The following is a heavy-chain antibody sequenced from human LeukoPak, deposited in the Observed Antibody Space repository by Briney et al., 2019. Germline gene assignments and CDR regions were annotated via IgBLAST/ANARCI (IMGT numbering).Heavy chain of an antibody. Sequence: SETLSLTCSVSGGSISSSGHYWGWIRQSPEKGLDWIGSIYSNGNTHYNPSVKSRVTISVDTSKNQFSLKLTSVAAAETAVYYFARSATVSTGYFDYWGQGALVTVSS. CDR2: IYSNGNT. V-gene: IGHV4-39*07. CDR1: GGSISSSGHY. D-gene: IGHD4-17*01. J-gene: IGHJ4*02. CDR3: ARSATVSTGYFDY.